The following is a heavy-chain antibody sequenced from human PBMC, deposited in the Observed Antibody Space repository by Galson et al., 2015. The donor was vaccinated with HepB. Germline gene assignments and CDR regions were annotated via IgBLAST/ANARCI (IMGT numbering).Heavy chain of an antibody. CDR2: ISYDGSNK. J-gene: IGHJ4*02. V-gene: IGHV3-30*18. D-gene: IGHD6-6*01. Sequence: SLRLSCAASGFTFSSYGTHWVRQAPGKGLEWVAVISYDGSNKYYADSVKGRFTISRDNSKNTLYLQMNSLRAEDTAVYYCAKQRSIAAHYRAPFDYWGQGTLVTVSS. CDR1: GFTFSSYG. CDR3: AKQRSIAAHYRAPFDY.